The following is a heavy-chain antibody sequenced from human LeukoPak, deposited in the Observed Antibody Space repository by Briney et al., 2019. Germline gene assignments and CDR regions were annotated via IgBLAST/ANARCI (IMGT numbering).Heavy chain of an antibody. V-gene: IGHV3-21*01. CDR3: AGINDYGDPTGAFDI. CDR2: ISSSSSYI. CDR1: GFTFSTYT. D-gene: IGHD4-17*01. Sequence: GGSLRLSCTASGFTFSTYTMNWVRQAPGKGLEWVSSISSSSSYIHYADSVKGRFTISRDNAKNSLFLQMNSLRAEDTAVYYCAGINDYGDPTGAFDIWGQGTMVTVSS. J-gene: IGHJ3*02.